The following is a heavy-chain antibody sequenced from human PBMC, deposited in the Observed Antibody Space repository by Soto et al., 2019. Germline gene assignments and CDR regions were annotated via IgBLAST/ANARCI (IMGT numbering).Heavy chain of an antibody. CDR1: GYIFTNSW. V-gene: IGHV5-51*01. J-gene: IGHJ6*02. CDR2: IYPGDSDT. D-gene: IGHD1-7*01. CDR3: ARQDNWNYKGGV. Sequence: PGESLKISCKGSGYIFTNSWIAWVRQMPGRGLEWMGVIYPGDSDTNYSPSFQGHATISADKSISTAYLQWSSLKASDTAMYYCARQDNWNYKGGVWGQGTTVTVSS.